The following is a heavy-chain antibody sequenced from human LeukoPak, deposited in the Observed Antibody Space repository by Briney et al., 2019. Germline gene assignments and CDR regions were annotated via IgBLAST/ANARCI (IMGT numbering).Heavy chain of an antibody. Sequence: SETLSLTCTVSGGSISSYYWSWIRQPPGKGLEWIGYIYYSGSTNYNPSLKSRVTISVKTSKNQFSLKLSSVTAADTAVYYCARGGGGRWFDPWGQGTLVTVSS. D-gene: IGHD3-16*01. CDR2: IYYSGST. CDR1: GGSISSYY. J-gene: IGHJ5*02. CDR3: ARGGGGRWFDP. V-gene: IGHV4-59*01.